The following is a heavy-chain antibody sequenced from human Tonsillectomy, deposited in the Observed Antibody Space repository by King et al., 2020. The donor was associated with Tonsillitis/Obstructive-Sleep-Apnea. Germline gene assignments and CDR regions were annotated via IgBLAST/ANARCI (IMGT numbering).Heavy chain of an antibody. CDR2: IYYSGTT. D-gene: IGHD2-15*01. CDR3: ARFGLGYCSVGSCYSAGYYYYYYMDV. J-gene: IGHJ6*03. V-gene: IGHV4-61*01. CDR1: GGSVSDGTYY. Sequence: QLQLQESGPGLVKPSETLSLTCTVSGGSVSDGTYYWSWIRQPPGKGLEWIGYIYYSGTTNYNPSLKSRLTISVDTSKNQFSLKLSSVTAADTAVYYCARFGLGYCSVGSCYSAGYYYYYYMDVWGKGTTVTVSS.